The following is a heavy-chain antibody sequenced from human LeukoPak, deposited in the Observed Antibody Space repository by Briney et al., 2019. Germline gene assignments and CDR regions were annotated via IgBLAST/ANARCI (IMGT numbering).Heavy chain of an antibody. V-gene: IGHV3-30*02. Sequence: GGSLRLSCAASGFTFSSYGMHWVRQAPGKGLEWVAFIRYDGSNKQYADSVKGRFTISRDNSKNTLYLQMNSLRAEDTALYHCAKEYSGSMYYFDYWGQGTLVTVSS. CDR1: GFTFSSYG. J-gene: IGHJ4*02. CDR3: AKEYSGSMYYFDY. CDR2: IRYDGSNK. D-gene: IGHD1-26*01.